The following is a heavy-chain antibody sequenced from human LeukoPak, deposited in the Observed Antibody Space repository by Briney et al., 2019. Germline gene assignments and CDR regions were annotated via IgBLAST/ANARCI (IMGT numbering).Heavy chain of an antibody. D-gene: IGHD5-18*01. V-gene: IGHV6-1*01. CDR1: GYSVSSNSAA. J-gene: IGHJ4*02. CDR2: TYYRSKWYN. CDR3: AKDWGYSYGFFDY. Sequence: SQTLSLTRAISGYSVSSNSAAWNWIRQSPSRGLEWLGRTYYRSKWYNDYAVSVKSRITINPDTSENQFSLQLNSVRPEDTAVYYCAKDWGYSYGFFDYWGQGTLVTVSS.